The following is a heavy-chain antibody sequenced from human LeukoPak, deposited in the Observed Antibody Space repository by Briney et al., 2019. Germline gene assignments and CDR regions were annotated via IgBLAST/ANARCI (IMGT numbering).Heavy chain of an antibody. D-gene: IGHD6-19*01. CDR2: IYTGGNT. Sequence: PGGSLRLSCAASEFTVNSNYMNWVRLAPGKGLGWLSVIYTGGNTFYADSVRGRFTISRDNSKNTVYLQMNSLRAEDTAVYYCAREAVAGNPPYIDYWGQGTLVTVSS. V-gene: IGHV3-66*01. CDR3: AREAVAGNPPYIDY. J-gene: IGHJ4*02. CDR1: EFTVNSNY.